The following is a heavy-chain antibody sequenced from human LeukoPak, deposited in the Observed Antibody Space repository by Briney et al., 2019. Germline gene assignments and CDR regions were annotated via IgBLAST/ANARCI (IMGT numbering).Heavy chain of an antibody. J-gene: IGHJ4*02. CDR2: IKQDGSDK. CDR3: VTTTRSSGHDY. D-gene: IGHD6-19*01. Sequence: GGSLRLSCAASGFIFSSYAMSRVRQAPGKGLEWVANIKQDGSDKQYVDSVKGRFTISRDNAKNSLYLQMHSLRAEDTAVYYCVTTTRSSGHDYWGQGTPVTVSS. CDR1: GFIFSSYA. V-gene: IGHV3-7*01.